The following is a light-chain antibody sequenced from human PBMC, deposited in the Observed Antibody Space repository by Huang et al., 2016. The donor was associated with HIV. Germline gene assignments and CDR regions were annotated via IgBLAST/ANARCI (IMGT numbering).Light chain of an antibody. Sequence: EIVLTQSPATLSLSPGERATLSCRASQSVRSYLAWYQQKPGQAPTLLIYDASNRATGIPARFSGSGSATDFTLTISSLEPEDFAVYYCQQRSNWPLTFGGGTKVEIK. V-gene: IGKV3-11*01. CDR1: QSVRSY. CDR2: DAS. J-gene: IGKJ4*01. CDR3: QQRSNWPLT.